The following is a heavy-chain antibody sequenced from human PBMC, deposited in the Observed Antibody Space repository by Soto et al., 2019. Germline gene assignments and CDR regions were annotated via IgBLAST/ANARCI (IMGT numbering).Heavy chain of an antibody. D-gene: IGHD6-13*01. CDR2: IIPLFGTT. CDR1: GGTFSTYP. V-gene: IGHV1-69*01. CDR3: ARCATHGSSWYFWFDP. Sequence: QVQLVQSVAEVSMPGSSVKVSCKASGGTFSTYPINWVRQAPGQGLEWMGGIIPLFGTTNYAQKFKGRVTITADESTSTAYMELSSLRAEDAAVYYCARCATHGSSWYFWFDPWGQGTLVTVSS. J-gene: IGHJ5*02.